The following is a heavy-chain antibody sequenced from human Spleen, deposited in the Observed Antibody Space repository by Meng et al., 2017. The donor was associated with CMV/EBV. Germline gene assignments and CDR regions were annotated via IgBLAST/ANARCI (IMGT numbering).Heavy chain of an antibody. CDR2: IYYSGST. Sequence: QVQVQGSGQGLVKPSPPLSLTCPVSGGSFSSGDYYWGWIRQPPGKGLEWIGYIYYSGSTYYNSSLKSRVTISVDTSKNQFSLKLSSVTAADTAVYYCAREGSYYYDSSGLDYWGQGTLVTVSS. J-gene: IGHJ4*02. CDR1: GGSFSSGDYY. CDR3: AREGSYYYDSSGLDY. D-gene: IGHD3-22*01. V-gene: IGHV4-30-4*08.